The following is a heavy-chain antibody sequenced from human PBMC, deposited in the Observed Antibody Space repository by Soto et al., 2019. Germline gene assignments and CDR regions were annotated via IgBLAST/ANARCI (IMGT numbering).Heavy chain of an antibody. CDR2: VFYDGTT. Sequence: SGTLSLTCTVSGGAINTYNYYWGWVRPAPGKGLEWIGSVFYDGTTYYSPSLRSRASISLATSRTQFSLKLNSVTAADTAVYYCARLVVVSPVANVWGQGTLVTASS. CDR3: ARLVVVSPVANV. CDR1: GGAINTYNYY. D-gene: IGHD2-2*01. V-gene: IGHV4-39*01. J-gene: IGHJ4*02.